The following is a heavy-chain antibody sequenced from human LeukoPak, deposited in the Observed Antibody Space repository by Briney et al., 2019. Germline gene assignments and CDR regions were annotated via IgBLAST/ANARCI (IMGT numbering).Heavy chain of an antibody. J-gene: IGHJ6*02. CDR2: IIPILGIA. D-gene: IGHD6-13*01. CDR3: ARASSYSSSWAGYYYYGMDV. V-gene: IGHV1-69*04. CDR1: GGTFSSYA. Sequence: ASVTVSCTASGGTFSSYAISWVRQAPGQGLEWMGRIIPILGIANYAQKFQGRVTITADKSTSTAYMELSSLRSEDTAVYYCARASSYSSSWAGYYYYGMDVWGQGTTVTVSS.